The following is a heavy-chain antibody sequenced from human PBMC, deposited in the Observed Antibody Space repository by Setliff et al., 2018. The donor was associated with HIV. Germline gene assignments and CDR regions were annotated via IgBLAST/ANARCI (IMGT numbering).Heavy chain of an antibody. J-gene: IGHJ3*02. Sequence: ASVKVSCKASGYTFTNYCMHWVRQAPGQGLEWTGMINPRGGSTNYAQMFQGRVTMTRDTSTSTVYMELSSLRSEDTAVYYCARVWSPGGYSHAFDIWGQGTMVTVSS. V-gene: IGHV1-46*01. CDR1: GYTFTNYC. CDR3: ARVWSPGGYSHAFDI. D-gene: IGHD3-22*01. CDR2: INPRGGST.